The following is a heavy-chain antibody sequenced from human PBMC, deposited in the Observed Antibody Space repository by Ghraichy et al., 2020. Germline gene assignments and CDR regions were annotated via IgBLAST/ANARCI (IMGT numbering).Heavy chain of an antibody. V-gene: IGHV4-34*01. J-gene: IGHJ6*02. CDR2: INHSGST. CDR3: ARGNHLPHRYCSGGSCYYYYYGMDV. D-gene: IGHD2-15*01. CDR1: GGSFSGYY. Sequence: SQTLSLTCAVYGGSFSGYYWSWIRQPPGKGLEWIGEINHSGSTNYNPSLKSRVTISVDTSKNQFSLKLSSVTAADTAVYYCARGNHLPHRYCSGGSCYYYYYGMDVWGQGTTVTVSS.